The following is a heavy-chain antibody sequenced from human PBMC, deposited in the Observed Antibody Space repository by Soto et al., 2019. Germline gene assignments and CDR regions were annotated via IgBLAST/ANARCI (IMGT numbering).Heavy chain of an antibody. Sequence: ETLSLTCSVSGASFSGNYWTWIRQPPGKGLEWIGEFSDSGSTNYNPSLKSRVTISEDMSKSQFSLKLSSVTAADTAVYYCARGNLYYGMDVWGQGAKVTVYS. V-gene: IGHV4-34*01. CDR3: ARGNLYYGMDV. J-gene: IGHJ6*02. CDR2: FSDSGST. CDR1: GASFSGNY.